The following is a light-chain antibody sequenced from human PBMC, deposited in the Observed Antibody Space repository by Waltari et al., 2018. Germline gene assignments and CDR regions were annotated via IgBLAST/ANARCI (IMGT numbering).Light chain of an antibody. CDR1: QDITNY. J-gene: IGKJ3*01. CDR3: QQYDSLPRT. Sequence: DVQMTQSPSSLSASIGDRVTIPCQASQDITNYLKWYQQKPGKAPNLLIYATSNLESGFPSMFSGSASGTLFTYTISSLQPEDIATYYCQQYDSLPRTFGPGTTVDV. V-gene: IGKV1-33*01. CDR2: ATS.